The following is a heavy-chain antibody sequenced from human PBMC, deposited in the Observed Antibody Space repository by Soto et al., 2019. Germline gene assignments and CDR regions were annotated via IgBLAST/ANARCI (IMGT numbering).Heavy chain of an antibody. CDR2: IASSGDWT. CDR3: AKENDYVSWFDP. V-gene: IGHV3-23*01. J-gene: IGHJ5*02. Sequence: GGSLRLSCVASGFNFANYAMNWVRQAPGKGLEWVSAIASSGDWTYYADSVKGRFTISRDNSKNTLYLQMNSLRAEDTAVYYCAKENDYVSWFDPWGQGTLVTVSS. CDR1: GFNFANYA. D-gene: IGHD4-17*01.